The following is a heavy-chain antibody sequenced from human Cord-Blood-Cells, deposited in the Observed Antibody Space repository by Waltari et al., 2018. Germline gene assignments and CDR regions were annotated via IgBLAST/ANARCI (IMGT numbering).Heavy chain of an antibody. CDR1: GFTFRGSA. CDR3: TSNRNY. J-gene: IGHJ4*02. CDR2: IRSKANSYAT. Sequence: EVQLVESGGGLVQPGGSLKLSCAASGFTFRGSAMHWVRQASGKGLDGVGRIRSKANSYATAYAASVKGRFTISRDDSKNTAYLQMNSLKTEDTAVYYCTSNRNYWGQGTLVTVSS. V-gene: IGHV3-73*01. D-gene: IGHD3-22*01.